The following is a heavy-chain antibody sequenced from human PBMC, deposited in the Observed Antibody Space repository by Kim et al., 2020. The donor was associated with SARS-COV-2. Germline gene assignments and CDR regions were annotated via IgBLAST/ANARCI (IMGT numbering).Heavy chain of an antibody. J-gene: IGHJ4*02. V-gene: IGHV1-24*01. CDR3: ATPNITMIVVVFSF. CDR2: FDPEDDET. Sequence: ASVKVSCKVSGYTLTELSMHWVRQAPGKGLEWMGGFDPEDDETIYAQKFQGRVTMTEDTSTDTAYMELSSLRSEDTAVYYCATPNITMIVVVFSFWGQGTLVTVSS. CDR1: GYTLTELS. D-gene: IGHD3-22*01.